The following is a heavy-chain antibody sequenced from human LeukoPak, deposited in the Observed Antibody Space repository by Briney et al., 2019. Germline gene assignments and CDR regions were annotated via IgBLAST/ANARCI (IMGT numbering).Heavy chain of an antibody. J-gene: IGHJ6*02. CDR1: GFTFSSYS. CDR3: AKEGLGYCSSTSCYGALRFGMDV. CDR2: ISSSSSTI. D-gene: IGHD2-2*01. Sequence: GGSLRLSCAASGFTFSSYSMNWVRQAPGKGLEWVSYISSSSSTIYYADSVKGRFTISRDNAKNSLYLQMNSLRAEDTAVYYCAKEGLGYCSSTSCYGALRFGMDVWGQGATVTVSS. V-gene: IGHV3-48*04.